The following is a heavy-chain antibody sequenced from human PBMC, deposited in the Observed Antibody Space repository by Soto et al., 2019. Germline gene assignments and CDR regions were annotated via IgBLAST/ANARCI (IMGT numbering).Heavy chain of an antibody. Sequence: GGCLRLSCAASGFTFSSYAMSWVRQAPGKGLEWVSVISGSGGSTHYADSVKGRSTISRDNSKNTLHLQVNSLRGEDTAVYCCAKEADISGYYPDYWGQGTQVTVSS. D-gene: IGHD3-22*01. V-gene: IGHV3-23*01. CDR1: GFTFSSYA. CDR2: ISGSGGST. J-gene: IGHJ4*02. CDR3: AKEADISGYYPDY.